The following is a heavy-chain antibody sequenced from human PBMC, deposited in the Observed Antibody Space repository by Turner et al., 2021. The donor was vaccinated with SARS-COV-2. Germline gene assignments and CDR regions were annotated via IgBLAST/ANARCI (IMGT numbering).Heavy chain of an antibody. CDR1: AFTFSDQY. CDR3: AKDYGGKYSWDY. CDR2: SRNKASSYTT. V-gene: IGHV3-72*01. D-gene: IGHD2-8*01. J-gene: IGHJ4*02. Sequence: EVQLVESGGGLVQPGGSLRLSCAASAFTFSDQYLDWVRQAPGKGLEWVGRSRNKASSYTTDYAASVRGRFTISRDESTNSLYLQMSSLKIEDTAVYYCAKDYGGKYSWDYWGQGIQVTVSS.